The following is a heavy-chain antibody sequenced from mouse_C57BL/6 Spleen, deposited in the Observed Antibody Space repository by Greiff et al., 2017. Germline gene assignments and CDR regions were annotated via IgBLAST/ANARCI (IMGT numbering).Heavy chain of an antibody. Sequence: QVQLQQPGAELVRPGSSVKLSCKASGYTFTSYWMHWVKQRPIQGLEWIGNIDPSDSETHYNQKFKDKATLTVDKSSSTAYLQLSSLTSEDSAVXDCARWGGTTVVEYFDVWGTGTTVTVSS. CDR1: GYTFTSYW. J-gene: IGHJ1*03. D-gene: IGHD1-1*01. CDR2: IDPSDSET. CDR3: ARWGGTTVVEYFDV. V-gene: IGHV1-52*01.